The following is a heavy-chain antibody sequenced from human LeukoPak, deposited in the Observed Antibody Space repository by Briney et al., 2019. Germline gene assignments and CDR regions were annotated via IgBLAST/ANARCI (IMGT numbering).Heavy chain of an antibody. CDR1: GGSFSGYY. J-gene: IGHJ5*02. V-gene: IGHV4-34*01. CDR2: INHSGST. CDR3: ARDKDP. Sequence: SETLSLTCAVYGGSFSGYYWSWIRQPPGKGLEWIGEINHSGSTNYNPSLKSRVTISVDTSKNQFSLKLSSVTAADTAVYYCARDKDPWGQGTLVTVSS.